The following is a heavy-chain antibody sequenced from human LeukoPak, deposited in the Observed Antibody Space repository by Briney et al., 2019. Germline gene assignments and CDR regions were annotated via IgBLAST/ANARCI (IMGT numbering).Heavy chain of an antibody. D-gene: IGHD2-2*01. CDR3: ARDRNIVVPSGNFDS. V-gene: IGHV3-33*01. J-gene: IGHJ4*02. CDR2: IWYDGSNK. Sequence: GGSLRLSCAASGFIFNNYGMQWVRQAPGKGLEWVAGIWYDGSNKHYADSVKGRFTISRDNPKNTVYLQLNSLRAEDTGVYFCARDRNIVVPSGNFDSCGQGIVVTVSS. CDR1: GFIFNNYG.